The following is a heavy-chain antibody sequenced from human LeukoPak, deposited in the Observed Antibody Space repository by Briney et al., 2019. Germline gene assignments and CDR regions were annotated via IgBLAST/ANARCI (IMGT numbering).Heavy chain of an antibody. J-gene: IGHJ6*03. V-gene: IGHV3-30*01. Sequence: GRSLRPSCAASGPTSNNYLIDWVRHPPGNLPEWVEIVSYEGSPTYEGDSVKGRFTISRDNSKNTLYLQMNRLKPGDTAVYYCARAPPPNLSAWYASHMDVWGKGTTVAVSS. CDR2: VSYEGSPT. CDR1: GPTSNNYL. CDR3: ARAPPPNLSAWYASHMDV. D-gene: IGHD6-13*01.